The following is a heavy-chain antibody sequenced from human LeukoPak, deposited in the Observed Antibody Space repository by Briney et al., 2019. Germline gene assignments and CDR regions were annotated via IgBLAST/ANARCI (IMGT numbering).Heavy chain of an antibody. CDR2: ISSSSSYI. D-gene: IGHD1-26*01. V-gene: IGHV3-21*01. CDR1: GFTFSSYS. Sequence: GGSLRLSCAASGFTFSSYSMNWVRQAPGKGLEWVSSISSSSSYIYYADSVKGRFTISRDNAKNSLYLQMNSLRAEDTAVYYCARAAYSGSYLGAFDIWGQGTMVTVSS. CDR3: ARAAYSGSYLGAFDI. J-gene: IGHJ3*02.